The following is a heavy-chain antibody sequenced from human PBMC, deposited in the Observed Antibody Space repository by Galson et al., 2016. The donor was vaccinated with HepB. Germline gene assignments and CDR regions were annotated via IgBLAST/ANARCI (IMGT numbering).Heavy chain of an antibody. CDR2: MNPNSGNT. CDR3: ARHPPRWYEELLVYGLDV. CDR1: GYTFTSYD. V-gene: IGHV1-8*01. J-gene: IGHJ6*02. Sequence: SVKVSCKASGYTFTSYDINWVRQATGQGLEWMGWMNPNSGNTGYAQKFQGRVTMTRDNSISTAYMELSSLKSEDTAVYYCARHPPRWYEELLVYGLDVWGQGTTVTVSS. D-gene: IGHD3-10*01.